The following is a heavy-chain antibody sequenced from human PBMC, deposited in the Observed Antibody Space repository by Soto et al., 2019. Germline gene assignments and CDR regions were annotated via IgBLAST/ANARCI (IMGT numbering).Heavy chain of an antibody. V-gene: IGHV3-48*01. CDR1: GFTFSSYS. CDR2: ISSSSSTI. Sequence: GGSLRLSCAASGFTFSSYSMNWVRQAPGKGLEWVSYISSSSSTIYYADSVKGRFTISRDNAKNSLYLQMNSLRAEDTAVYYCARGVQPAASYYYMDVWGKGTTVTVSS. D-gene: IGHD2-2*01. J-gene: IGHJ6*03. CDR3: ARGVQPAASYYYMDV.